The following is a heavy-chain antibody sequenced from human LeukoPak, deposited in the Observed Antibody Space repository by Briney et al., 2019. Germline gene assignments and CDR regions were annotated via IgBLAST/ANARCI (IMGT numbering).Heavy chain of an antibody. D-gene: IGHD1-26*01. Sequence: GGSLRLSCAASGFTFRNYSVNWVRQAPGKGLEWVSYISSGGSTIHYADSVKGRFTISRDNAKNSLYLQMNRLRAEDTAVYYCAKDAYSGSYYEDYWGQGTLVTVSS. CDR3: AKDAYSGSYYEDY. CDR1: GFTFRNYS. CDR2: ISSGGSTI. J-gene: IGHJ4*02. V-gene: IGHV3-48*04.